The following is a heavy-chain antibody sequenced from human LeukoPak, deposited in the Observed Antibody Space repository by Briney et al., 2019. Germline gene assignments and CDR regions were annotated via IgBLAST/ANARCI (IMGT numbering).Heavy chain of an antibody. CDR2: ISGSGGST. J-gene: IGHJ4*02. CDR3: ANANRAYFDY. D-gene: IGHD1/OR15-1a*01. CDR1: GFTFSSYG. Sequence: GGSLRLSCAASGFTFSSYGMHWVRQAPGKGLEWVSAISGSGGSTYYADSVKGRFTISRDNSKNTLYLQMNSLRAEDTAVYYCANANRAYFDYWGQGTLVTVSS. V-gene: IGHV3-23*01.